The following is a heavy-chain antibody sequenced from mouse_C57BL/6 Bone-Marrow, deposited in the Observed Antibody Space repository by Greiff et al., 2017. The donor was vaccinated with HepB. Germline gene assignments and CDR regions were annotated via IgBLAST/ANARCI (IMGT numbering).Heavy chain of an antibody. J-gene: IGHJ4*01. CDR1: GYTFTDYN. Sequence: DVKLQESGPELVKPGASVKMSCKASGYTFTDYNMHWVKQSHGKSLEWIGYINPNNGGTSYNQKFKGKATLTVNKSSSTAYMELRSLTSEDSAVYYCARGLYGSSYLYAMDYWGQGTSVTVSS. D-gene: IGHD1-1*01. CDR2: INPNNGGT. V-gene: IGHV1-22*01. CDR3: ARGLYGSSYLYAMDY.